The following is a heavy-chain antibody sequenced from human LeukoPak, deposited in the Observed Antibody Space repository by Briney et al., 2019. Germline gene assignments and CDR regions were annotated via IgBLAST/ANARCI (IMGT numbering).Heavy chain of an antibody. J-gene: IGHJ4*02. Sequence: GGCLRLSCAASRFTFTTNARSWARKAPGKGLKWTSTISNSGDNTYYADSVKGRFSISRDNSKNTLSLQMNSLRADDTAVYYCAKSHSVTYRGYFDSWGQGTLVTVSS. CDR2: ISNSGDNT. CDR1: RFTFTTNA. V-gene: IGHV3-23*01. D-gene: IGHD4-23*01. CDR3: AKSHSVTYRGYFDS.